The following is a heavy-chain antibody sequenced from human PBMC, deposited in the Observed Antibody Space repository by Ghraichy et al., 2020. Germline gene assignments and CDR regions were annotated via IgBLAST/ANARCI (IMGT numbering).Heavy chain of an antibody. CDR2: ISGGAGTNT. D-gene: IGHD6-13*01. Sequence: GGSLRLSCAASGFAFGTYAMGWVRQSPGKGLEWVATISGGAGTNTFFGGSVEGRFTISRDTSPNTVYLQMSSLRAGDTAVYYCAREHTSTWFLFDFWGQGTLVTVSS. CDR3: AREHTSTWFLFDF. CDR1: GFAFGTYA. J-gene: IGHJ4*02. V-gene: IGHV3-23*01.